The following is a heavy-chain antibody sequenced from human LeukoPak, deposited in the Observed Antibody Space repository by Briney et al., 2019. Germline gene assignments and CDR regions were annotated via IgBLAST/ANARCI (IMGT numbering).Heavy chain of an antibody. J-gene: IGHJ4*02. Sequence: PGGSLRLSCAASGFTFSDYYMSWIRQAPGKGLEWVSYIGSTGGTIDYTDSVKGRFTISRDNAKNSLYLQMNSLRAEDTAVYYCARDLTISSWYPYYFDYWGQGALVTVSS. CDR1: GFTFSDYY. CDR3: ARDLTISSWYPYYFDY. V-gene: IGHV3-11*01. D-gene: IGHD6-13*01. CDR2: IGSTGGTI.